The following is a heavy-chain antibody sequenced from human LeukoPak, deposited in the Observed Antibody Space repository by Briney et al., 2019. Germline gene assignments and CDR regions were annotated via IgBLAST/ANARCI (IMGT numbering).Heavy chain of an antibody. Sequence: ASVKVSCKASGYTFTSYGISWVRQAPGQGLEWMGWISSYNGNTNYAQKLQGRVTMTTDTSTSTAYMELRSLRSDDTAVYYCARDRGPIYCGGDCYSGNDYWGQGTLVTVSS. D-gene: IGHD2-21*02. J-gene: IGHJ4*02. V-gene: IGHV1-18*01. CDR3: ARDRGPIYCGGDCYSGNDY. CDR1: GYTFTSYG. CDR2: ISSYNGNT.